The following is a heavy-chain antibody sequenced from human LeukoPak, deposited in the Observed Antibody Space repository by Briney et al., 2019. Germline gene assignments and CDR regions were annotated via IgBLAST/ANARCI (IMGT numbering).Heavy chain of an antibody. D-gene: IGHD1-1*01. Sequence: SQTLSLTCAISGDSVSSNSVAWSWIRQSPSRGLEWLGRTYYRSKWYNDYTVSVKSRITINPDTSKNQFSLQLNSMTPEDTAVYYCAREGSEGYLFDYWGQGTLVTVSS. CDR2: TYYRSKWYN. CDR3: AREGSEGYLFDY. V-gene: IGHV6-1*01. J-gene: IGHJ4*02. CDR1: GDSVSSNSVA.